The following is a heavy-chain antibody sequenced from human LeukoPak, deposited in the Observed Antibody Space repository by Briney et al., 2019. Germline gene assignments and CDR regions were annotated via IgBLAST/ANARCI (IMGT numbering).Heavy chain of an antibody. J-gene: IGHJ5*02. CDR3: AKGGLRSTPFDP. CDR1: GFTFSSYA. Sequence: GGSLRLSCAAPGFTFSSYAMSWVRQAPGKGLEWVSVISGSGGSTYNADSVKGRFTISRDNSKNTLYLQMNSLRIEDTAVYYCAKGGLRSTPFDPWGQGTLVTVSS. CDR2: ISGSGGST. D-gene: IGHD3-3*01. V-gene: IGHV3-23*01.